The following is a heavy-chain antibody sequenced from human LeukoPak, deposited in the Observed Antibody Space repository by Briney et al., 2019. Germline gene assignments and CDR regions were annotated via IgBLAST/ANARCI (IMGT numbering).Heavy chain of an antibody. J-gene: IGHJ4*02. CDR2: VSGTGTT. CDR3: AKMQGYFDY. V-gene: IGHV3-23*01. Sequence: GGSLRLSCAASGFTFSTYGMRWVRQAPGKGLEWVSAVSGTGTTYYADSVRGRFIISRDNSKNTLYLQMNSLRAEDTAAYYCAKMQGYFDYWGQGTLVTVSS. CDR1: GFTFSTYG.